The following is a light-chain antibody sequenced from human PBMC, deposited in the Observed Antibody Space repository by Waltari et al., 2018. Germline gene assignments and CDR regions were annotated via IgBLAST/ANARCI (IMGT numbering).Light chain of an antibody. CDR3: AAWDDSLNGRWV. CDR2: RSD. Sequence: QSVLTQPPSVSGTPGQRVTISCSGSASNIGNNLVNWYQQFPGKAPKLLIYRSDQRPSGAPDRFSGSKSGTSASLAISWLQSEDEADYYCAAWDDSLNGRWVFGGGTKVTVL. CDR1: ASNIGNNL. J-gene: IGLJ3*02. V-gene: IGLV1-44*01.